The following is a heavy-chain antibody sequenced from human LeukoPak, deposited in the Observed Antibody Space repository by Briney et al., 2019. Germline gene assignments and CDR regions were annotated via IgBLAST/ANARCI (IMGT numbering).Heavy chain of an antibody. CDR3: ARDKGYYFDY. V-gene: IGHV4-59*01. CDR1: GGSISSSY. CDR2: IYYNGDT. Sequence: SETLSLTCAVSGGSISSSYWSWIRQPPGKGLEWIGYIYYNGDTNYNPSLKSRVTISADTSKNQFSLKLSSVTAADTAVYYCARDKGYYFDYWGQGTLVTVSS. J-gene: IGHJ4*02.